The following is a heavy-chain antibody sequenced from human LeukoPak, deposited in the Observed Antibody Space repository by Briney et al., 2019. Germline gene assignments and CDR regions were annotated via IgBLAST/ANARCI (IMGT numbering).Heavy chain of an antibody. Sequence: GGSLRLSCAASGFIFSSYSMNWVRQAPGKGLEWVSSISSSSSYIYYADSVKGRFTISRDNAKNSLYLQMNSLRAEDTAVYYCARDCSGGSCTDAFDIWGQGTMVTVSS. D-gene: IGHD2-15*01. J-gene: IGHJ3*02. CDR3: ARDCSGGSCTDAFDI. CDR2: ISSSSSYI. V-gene: IGHV3-21*01. CDR1: GFIFSSYS.